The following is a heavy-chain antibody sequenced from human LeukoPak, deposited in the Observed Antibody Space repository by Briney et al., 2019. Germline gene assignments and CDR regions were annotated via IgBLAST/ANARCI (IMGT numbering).Heavy chain of an antibody. Sequence: PSETLSLACTVSGYSISSGYYWGWIRQPPGKGLEWIGEINHSGSTNYNPSLKSRVTISVDTSKNQFSLKLSSVTAADTAVYYCARRGPTNYYDSSGPYIWGQGTMVTVSS. CDR2: INHSGST. V-gene: IGHV4-38-2*02. CDR1: GYSISSGYY. CDR3: ARRGPTNYYDSSGPYI. J-gene: IGHJ3*02. D-gene: IGHD3-22*01.